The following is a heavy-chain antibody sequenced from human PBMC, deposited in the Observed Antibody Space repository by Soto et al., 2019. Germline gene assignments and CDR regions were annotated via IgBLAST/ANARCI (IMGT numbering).Heavy chain of an antibody. J-gene: IGHJ5*02. CDR3: ASALHDYGGCWFDP. CDR2: IYHSGST. CDR1: SGSISSSNW. D-gene: IGHD4-17*01. Sequence: TLSLTCAVSSGSISSSNWWSWVRQPPGKGLEWIGEIYHSGSTNYNPSLKSRVTISVDKSKNQFSLKLSSVTAADTAVYYCASALHDYGGCWFDPWGQGTLVTVSS. V-gene: IGHV4-4*02.